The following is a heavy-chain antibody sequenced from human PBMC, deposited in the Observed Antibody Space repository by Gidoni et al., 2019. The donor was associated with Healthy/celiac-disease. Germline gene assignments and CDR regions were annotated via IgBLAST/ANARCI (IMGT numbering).Heavy chain of an antibody. Sequence: EVQLVESGGGLVQPGGSLRLSCAASGFTFSSYWMHWVRQAPGKGLVWVSRINSDGSSTSYADSVKGRFTISRDNAKNTLYLQMNSLRAEDTAVYYCASFGSGSYQYYYYYYGMDVWGQGTTVTVSS. CDR1: GFTFSSYW. CDR2: INSDGSST. D-gene: IGHD3-10*01. V-gene: IGHV3-74*01. J-gene: IGHJ6*02. CDR3: ASFGSGSYQYYYYYYGMDV.